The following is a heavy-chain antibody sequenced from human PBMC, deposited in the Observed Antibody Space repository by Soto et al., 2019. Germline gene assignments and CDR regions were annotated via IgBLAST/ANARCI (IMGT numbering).Heavy chain of an antibody. V-gene: IGHV1-18*01. D-gene: IGHD6-13*01. CDR2: ISAYNGNT. J-gene: IGHJ6*02. CDR3: ARSIAAAGSSHYYYGMDV. CDR1: GYTFTSYG. Sequence: QVQLVQSGAEVKKPGASVKVSCKASGYTFTSYGISWVRQAPGQGLEWMGWISAYNGNTNYAQKLQGRVTMTTDTSTSTAYMELRSLRSDDTAVDYCARSIAAAGSSHYYYGMDVWGQGTTVTVSS.